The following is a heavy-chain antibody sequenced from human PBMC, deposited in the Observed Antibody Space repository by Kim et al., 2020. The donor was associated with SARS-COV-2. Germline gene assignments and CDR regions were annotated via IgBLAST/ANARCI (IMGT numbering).Heavy chain of an antibody. D-gene: IGHD3-9*01. V-gene: IGHV3-33*06. CDR2: IWYDGSNK. CDR1: GFTFSSYG. CDR3: AKSPPILTGYYTPYYYGMDV. J-gene: IGHJ6*02. Sequence: GGSLRLSCAASGFTFSSYGMHWVRQAPGKGLEWVAVIWYDGSNKYYADSVKGRFTISRDNSKNTLYLQMNSLRAEDTAVYYCAKSPPILTGYYTPYYYGMDVWGQGTTVTVSS.